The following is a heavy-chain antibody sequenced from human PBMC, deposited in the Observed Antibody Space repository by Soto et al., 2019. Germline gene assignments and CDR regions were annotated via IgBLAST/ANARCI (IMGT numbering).Heavy chain of an antibody. Sequence: GESLKISCAASGFTFSSYGMHWVRQAPGKGLEWVAVISYDGSNKYYADSVKGRFTISRDNSKNTLYLQMNSLRAEDTALYYCAKGIGGYSYVNWFDPWGQGTLVTVSS. CDR1: GFTFSSYG. CDR3: AKGIGGYSYVNWFDP. D-gene: IGHD5-18*01. CDR2: ISYDGSNK. J-gene: IGHJ5*02. V-gene: IGHV3-30*18.